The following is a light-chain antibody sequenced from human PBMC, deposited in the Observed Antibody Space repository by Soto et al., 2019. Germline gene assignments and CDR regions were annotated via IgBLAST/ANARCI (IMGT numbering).Light chain of an antibody. CDR2: GAS. V-gene: IGKV3-15*01. J-gene: IGKJ1*01. Sequence: EIVMTQSPATRSVSPGGRATLSCRASQSISDALAWYQQKPGQAPRLLVHGASTGDTGFPARFSGSGSGTEFTLTISRLQSEDFAIYYGQQYNNWPWTFGQGNKVDIK. CDR3: QQYNNWPWT. CDR1: QSISDA.